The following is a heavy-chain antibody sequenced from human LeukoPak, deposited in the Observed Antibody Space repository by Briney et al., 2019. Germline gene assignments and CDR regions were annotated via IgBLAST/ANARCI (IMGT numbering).Heavy chain of an antibody. J-gene: IGHJ4*02. CDR3: ARQEGEWLPHFDY. CDR2: IYHSGST. Sequence: MAGGSLRLSCAASGFTFSSYAMSWIRQPPGKGLEWIGSIYHSGSTYYNPSLKSRVTISVDTSKNQFSLKLSSVTAADTAVYYCARQEGEWLPHFDYWGQGTLVTVSS. D-gene: IGHD6-19*01. CDR1: GFTFSSYA. V-gene: IGHV4-38-2*01.